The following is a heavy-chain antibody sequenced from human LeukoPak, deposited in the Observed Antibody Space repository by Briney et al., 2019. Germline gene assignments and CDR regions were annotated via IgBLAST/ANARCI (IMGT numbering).Heavy chain of an antibody. Sequence: GSLRLSCAVSGFTVSTNYMSWVRQAPGKGLEWVSIIHRDGSTYYADSVKGRFTTSRDNSKSTLFIQMNSLRAEDTGVYYCARDGEHVLAHDYWGQGTLVTVSS. D-gene: IGHD3-10*01. J-gene: IGHJ4*02. V-gene: IGHV3-66*01. CDR2: IHRDGST. CDR1: GFTVSTNY. CDR3: ARDGEHVLAHDY.